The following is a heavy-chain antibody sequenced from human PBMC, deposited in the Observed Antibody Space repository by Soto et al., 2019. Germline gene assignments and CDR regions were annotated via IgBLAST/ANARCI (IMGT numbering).Heavy chain of an antibody. V-gene: IGHV3-11*01. D-gene: IGHD2-2*01. CDR3: ARTCSRNSGYARNRFDFYYYYYMDV. J-gene: IGHJ6*03. Sequence: QVQLVESGGGLVKPGGSLRLSCAASGFTFSDYYMSWIRQAPGKGLEWVSYISSSGSTIYYADSVKGRFTISRDNAKNTLSVTMNSLRAEDTAAYFCARTCSRNSGYARNRFDFYYYYYMDVWGNGTTVTVSS. CDR1: GFTFSDYY. CDR2: ISSSGSTI.